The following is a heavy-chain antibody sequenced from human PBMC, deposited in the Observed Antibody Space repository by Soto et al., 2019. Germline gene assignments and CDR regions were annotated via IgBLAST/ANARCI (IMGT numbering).Heavy chain of an antibody. Sequence: QVQVVESGGGVVQPGRSLRLSCAASGFTFSSYGMHWVRQAPGKGLEWVAVIWYDGSNKYYVDSVKGRFTISRDNSKNTLYLQMNSLRAEDTAVYYCVRDRGSGRYSSGMDVWGQGTTVTVSS. CDR1: GFTFSSYG. V-gene: IGHV3-33*01. J-gene: IGHJ6*02. D-gene: IGHD6-19*01. CDR3: VRDRGSGRYSSGMDV. CDR2: IWYDGSNK.